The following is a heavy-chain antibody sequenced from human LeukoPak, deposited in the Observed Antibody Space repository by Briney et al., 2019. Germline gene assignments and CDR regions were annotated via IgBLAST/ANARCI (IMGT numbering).Heavy chain of an antibody. J-gene: IGHJ4*02. V-gene: IGHV4-59*01. CDR2: IYYSGST. CDR1: GGSISSYY. CDR3: ARSSVAGTQIDY. Sequence: SETLSLTCTVSGGSISSYYGSWIRQPPGKGLEWIGYIYYSGSTNYNPSLKSRVTISVDTSKNQFSLKLSSVTAADTAVYYCARSSVAGTQIDYWGQGTLVTVSS. D-gene: IGHD6-19*01.